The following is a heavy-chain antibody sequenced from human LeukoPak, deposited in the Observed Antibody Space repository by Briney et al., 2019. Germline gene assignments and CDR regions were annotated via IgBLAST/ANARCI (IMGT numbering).Heavy chain of an antibody. D-gene: IGHD2-15*01. Sequence: PGGSLRLSCAASGFTFSSYEMNWVRQAPGKGLEWVSYISSSGSTIYYADSVNGRFTISRDNAKKSLYLQMNSLRADDTAIYYCARSYSGGFDYWGQGTLVTVSS. CDR1: GFTFSSYE. CDR2: ISSSGSTI. CDR3: ARSYSGGFDY. J-gene: IGHJ4*02. V-gene: IGHV3-48*03.